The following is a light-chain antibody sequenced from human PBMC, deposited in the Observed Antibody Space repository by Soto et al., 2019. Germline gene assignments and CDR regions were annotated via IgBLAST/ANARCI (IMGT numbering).Light chain of an antibody. J-gene: IGLJ3*02. Sequence: QSVLAQPPPTSGAPGQRGTPSCSESSSSIGSNYIYWYQQLPGTAPKLLIYRDSQRPSGVPDRFSGSKSGTSASLAISGLRSEDEADYYCTAWDDSLRGWVFGGGTQLTVL. CDR2: RDS. CDR3: TAWDDSLRGWV. CDR1: SSSIGSNY. V-gene: IGLV1-47*01.